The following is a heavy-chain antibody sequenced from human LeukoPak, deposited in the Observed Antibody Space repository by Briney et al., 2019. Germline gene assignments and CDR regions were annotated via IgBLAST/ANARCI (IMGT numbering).Heavy chain of an antibody. D-gene: IGHD6-13*01. J-gene: IGHJ5*02. CDR1: GYPLTLGYF. CDR2: IFHTGST. V-gene: IGHV4-38-2*02. Sequence: SETLSLTCTVSGYPLTLGYFWAWLRQPPGKGLEWIGSIFHTGSTYYNPSLTSRVTTSVDTSKNQFSLRLTSVTAADTAVYYCARIYSSSWFLNWFDPWGQGTLVTVSS. CDR3: ARIYSSSWFLNWFDP.